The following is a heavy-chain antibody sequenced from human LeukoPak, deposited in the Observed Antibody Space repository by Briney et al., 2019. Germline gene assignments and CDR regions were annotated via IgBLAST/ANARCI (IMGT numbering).Heavy chain of an antibody. CDR3: AKDRVSYGSGSYDDY. CDR2: ISGSGGST. J-gene: IGHJ4*02. CDR1: GFTFSSYA. Sequence: GGSLRLSCAASGFTFSSYAMSWVRQAPGKGLEWVSAISGSGGSTYYADSVKGRFTISRDNSKNTLYLQMNSLRAEDTAVYYCAKDRVSYGSGSYDDYWGQGTLVTVSS. V-gene: IGHV3-23*01. D-gene: IGHD3-10*01.